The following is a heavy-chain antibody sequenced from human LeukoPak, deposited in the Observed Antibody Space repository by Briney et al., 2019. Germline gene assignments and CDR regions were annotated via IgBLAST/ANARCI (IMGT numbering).Heavy chain of an antibody. D-gene: IGHD3-10*01. J-gene: IGHJ5*02. CDR1: GGSISSGSYY. CDR3: ARGRITMVRGASNWFDP. V-gene: IGHV4-39*07. CDR2: IYYSGST. Sequence: SETLSLTCTVSGGSISSGSYYWSWIRQPAGKGLEWIGSIYYSGSTYYNPSLKSRVTISVDTSKNQFSLKLSSVTAADTAVYYCARGRITMVRGASNWFDPWGQGTLVTVSS.